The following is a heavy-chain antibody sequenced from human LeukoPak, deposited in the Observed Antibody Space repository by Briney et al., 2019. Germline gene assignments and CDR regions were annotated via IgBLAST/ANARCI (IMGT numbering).Heavy chain of an antibody. Sequence: PGGSLRLSCAASGFTFSSYSMNWVRQAPGKGLEWVSHINIVNNAIYYSDSAKGRFTISRDNAKNSLYLQMNSLRAEDTAVYYCARDSGEGGTFDYWGQGTLVSVSS. V-gene: IGHV3-48*04. CDR3: ARDSGEGGTFDY. J-gene: IGHJ4*02. D-gene: IGHD1-26*01. CDR1: GFTFSSYS. CDR2: INIVNNAI.